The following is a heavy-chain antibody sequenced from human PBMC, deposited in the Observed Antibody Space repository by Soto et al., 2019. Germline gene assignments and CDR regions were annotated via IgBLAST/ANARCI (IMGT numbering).Heavy chain of an antibody. CDR2: IWYDGSNK. D-gene: IGHD6-6*01. Sequence: QVQLVESGGGVVQPGRSLRLSCAASGFTFSSYGMHWVRQAPGKGLEWAAVIWYDGSNKYYADSVKGRFTISRDNSKNTLYLQMNSLRAEDTAVYYCARDSDSSSEIDSWGQGTLVTVSS. CDR3: ARDSDSSSEIDS. J-gene: IGHJ4*02. V-gene: IGHV3-33*01. CDR1: GFTFSSYG.